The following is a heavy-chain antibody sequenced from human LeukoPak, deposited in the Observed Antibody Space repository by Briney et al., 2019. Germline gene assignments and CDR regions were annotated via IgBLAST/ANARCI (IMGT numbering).Heavy chain of an antibody. CDR3: AGYSSGWFFDY. Sequence: GGSLRLSCSASGFSFSTYWMHWVRQAPGLGLEWVSRISGDGSAREYADSVKGRFTISRDNARSTLYLQMNSLGVDDTAMYYCAGYSSGWFFDYWGQGNLVTVSS. D-gene: IGHD6-19*01. V-gene: IGHV3-74*01. CDR1: GFSFSTYW. CDR2: ISGDGSAR. J-gene: IGHJ4*02.